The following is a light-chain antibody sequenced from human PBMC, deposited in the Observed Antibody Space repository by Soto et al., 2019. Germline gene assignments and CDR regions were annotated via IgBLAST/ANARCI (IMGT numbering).Light chain of an antibody. CDR1: QSVSSK. CDR3: QQYGNWPPVT. J-gene: IGKJ4*01. V-gene: IGKV3-15*01. Sequence: EMVMAQSPATLSVSPGETATLSCRASQSVSSKLAWYQQKPGQSPTLLIYGGSTRAAGIPDRFSGNGSGTEFTLTISSLQSEDFAVYYCQQYGNWPPVTFDGGTKVEIK. CDR2: GGS.